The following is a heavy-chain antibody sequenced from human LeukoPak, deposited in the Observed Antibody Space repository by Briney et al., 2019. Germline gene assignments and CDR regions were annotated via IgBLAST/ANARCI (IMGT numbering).Heavy chain of an antibody. CDR2: IYPGDSDT. D-gene: IGHD3-22*01. CDR1: GYSFTSYW. V-gene: IGHV5-51*01. J-gene: IGHJ4*02. CDR3: ARPNYYDSSGEDY. Sequence: GESLKISCKGSGYSFTSYWTGWVRQMPGKGLEWMGIIYPGDSDTRYSPSFQGQVTISADKSISTAYLQWSSLKASDTAMYYCARPNYYDSSGEDYWGQGTLVTVSS.